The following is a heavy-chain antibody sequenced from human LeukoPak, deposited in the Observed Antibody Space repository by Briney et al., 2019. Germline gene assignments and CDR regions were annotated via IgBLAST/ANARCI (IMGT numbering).Heavy chain of an antibody. CDR3: ARDYYDSSGYHPPNY. CDR1: GYTFTGDY. V-gene: IGHV1-2*06. Sequence: ASVKVSCKASGYTFTGDYMHWVRQAPGQGLEWMGRINPNSGGTNYAQKFQGRVTMTRDTSISTAYMELSRLRSDDTAVYYCARDYYDSSGYHPPNYWGQGTLFTVSS. D-gene: IGHD3-22*01. J-gene: IGHJ4*02. CDR2: INPNSGGT.